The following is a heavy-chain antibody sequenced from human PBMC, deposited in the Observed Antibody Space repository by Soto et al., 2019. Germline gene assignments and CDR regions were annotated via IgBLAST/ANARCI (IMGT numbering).Heavy chain of an antibody. D-gene: IGHD2-2*01. CDR3: TTDVPGYYYGMDV. V-gene: IGHV3-15*01. J-gene: IGHJ6*02. CDR2: IKSKTDGGTT. Sequence: ALRLSCAASGFTFSNAWLRWVRQAPGKGLEWVGRIKSKTDGGTTDYAAPVKGRFTISSDDSKNTLYLQMNSLKTEHPAVYYCTTDVPGYYYGMDVWGQGTTATVSS. CDR1: GFTFSNAW.